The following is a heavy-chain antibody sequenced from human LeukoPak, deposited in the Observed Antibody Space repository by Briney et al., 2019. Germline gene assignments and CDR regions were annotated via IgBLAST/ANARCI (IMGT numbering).Heavy chain of an antibody. CDR3: AGGFTYSSDY. CDR1: GGTFGGYA. D-gene: IGHD6-13*01. J-gene: IGHJ4*02. Sequence: ASVKVSCKASGGTFGGYAISWVGQAPGQGLEWIGRIIPFLGVPNSAQKLQGRVTITADKSTSTAHLALSSLGSEDTAVSYCAGGFTYSSDYWGQGTLVTVSS. V-gene: IGHV1-69*04. CDR2: IIPFLGVP.